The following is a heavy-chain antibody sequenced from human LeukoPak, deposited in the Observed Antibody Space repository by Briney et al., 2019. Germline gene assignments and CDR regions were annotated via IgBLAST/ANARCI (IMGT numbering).Heavy chain of an antibody. D-gene: IGHD1-7*01. V-gene: IGHV4-34*01. CDR3: ARGPTGTTVRGSYYYHYMDV. Sequence: SETLSLTCAVYGGSFSGYYWSWIRQPPGKGLEWIGEINHSGSTNYNPSLKSRVTISVDTSKNQFSLKLSSVTAADTAVYYCARGPTGTTVRGSYYYHYMDVWGKGTTVTVSS. CDR1: GGSFSGYY. J-gene: IGHJ6*03. CDR2: INHSGST.